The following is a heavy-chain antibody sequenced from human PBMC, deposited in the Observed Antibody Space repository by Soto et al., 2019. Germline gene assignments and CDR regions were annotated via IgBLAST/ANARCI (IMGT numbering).Heavy chain of an antibody. V-gene: IGHV4-39*01. J-gene: IGHJ6*02. CDR1: GGSISSSSYY. CDR2: IYYSGST. CDR3: ARQVSSYYGSGSYYNHPHYYYYYGMDV. D-gene: IGHD3-10*01. Sequence: PLETLSLTCTVSGGSISSSSYYWGWIRQPPGKGLEWIGSIYYSGSTYYNPSLKSRVTISVDTSKNQFSLKLSSVTAADTAVYYCARQVSSYYGSGSYYNHPHYYYYYGMDVWGQGTTVTVSS.